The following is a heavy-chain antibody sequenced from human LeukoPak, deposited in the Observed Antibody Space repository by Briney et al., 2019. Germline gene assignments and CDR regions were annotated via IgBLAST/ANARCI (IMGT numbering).Heavy chain of an antibody. CDR2: INHSGGT. CDR3: ARGVDYYGV. Sequence: SETLSLTCTVSGGSISSYYWSWIRQPPVKGLEWIGEINHSGGTNYNPSLKSRVTISVDTSKKQLSLKLSSVTAADTAVYYCARGVDYYGVWGQGTLVTVSS. V-gene: IGHV4-34*01. J-gene: IGHJ4*02. CDR1: GGSISSYY. D-gene: IGHD3-10*01.